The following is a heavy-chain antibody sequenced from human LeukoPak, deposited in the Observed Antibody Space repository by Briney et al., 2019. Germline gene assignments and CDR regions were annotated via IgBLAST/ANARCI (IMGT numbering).Heavy chain of an antibody. Sequence: PGGSLRLSCAASGFTFSSYSMNWVRQAPGKGLEWISYISTSSSIIHYADSVKGRFTISRDNAKNSLYLQMNSLRAEDTAVYYCVCFRGAFDIWGQGTMVTVSS. CDR2: ISTSSSII. CDR1: GFTFSSYS. CDR3: VCFRGAFDI. V-gene: IGHV3-48*01. J-gene: IGHJ3*02.